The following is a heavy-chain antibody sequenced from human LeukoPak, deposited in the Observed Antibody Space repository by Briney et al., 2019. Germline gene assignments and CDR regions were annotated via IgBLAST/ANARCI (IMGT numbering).Heavy chain of an antibody. J-gene: IGHJ6*02. D-gene: IGHD3-3*01. CDR1: GGTFSSYA. V-gene: IGHV1-69*06. CDR2: IIPIFGTA. Sequence: SVKVSCKASGGTFSSYAISWVRQAPGQGLEWMGGIIPIFGTAIYAQKFQGRVTMTEDTSTDTAYMELSSLRSEDTAVYYCATDASYYDFWSGYSGMDVWGQGTTVTVSS. CDR3: ATDASYYDFWSGYSGMDV.